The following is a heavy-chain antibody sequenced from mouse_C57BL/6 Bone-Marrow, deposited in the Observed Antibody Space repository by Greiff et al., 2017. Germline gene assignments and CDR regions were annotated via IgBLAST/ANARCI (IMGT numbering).Heavy chain of an antibody. Sequence: EVKLVESGGGLVQPGESLKLSCESNEYEFPSHDMSWVRKTPEKRLELVAAINSDGGSTYYPDTMERRFIISRDNTKKTLYLQMSSLRSEDTDLYYWATRGYYYDWFAYWGQGTLVTVSA. CDR2: INSDGGST. CDR3: ATRGYYYDWFAY. V-gene: IGHV5-2*01. D-gene: IGHD1-1*01. CDR1: EYEFPSHD. J-gene: IGHJ3*01.